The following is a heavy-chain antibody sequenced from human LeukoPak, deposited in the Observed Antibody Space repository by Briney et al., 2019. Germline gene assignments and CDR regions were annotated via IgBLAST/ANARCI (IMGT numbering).Heavy chain of an antibody. V-gene: IGHV3-21*01. CDR3: ASFRSTDFDY. Sequence: GGSLRLSCAASGFTFSSYSMNWVRQAPGKGLEWVSSISSSSSYIYYADSVKGRFTISRDNAKNSLYLQMNSLSAEDTAVYYCASFRSTDFDYWGQGTLVTVSS. J-gene: IGHJ4*02. CDR1: GFTFSSYS. D-gene: IGHD2-21*02. CDR2: ISSSSSYI.